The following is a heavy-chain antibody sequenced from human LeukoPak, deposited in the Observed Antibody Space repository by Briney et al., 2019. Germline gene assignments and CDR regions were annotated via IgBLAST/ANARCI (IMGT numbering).Heavy chain of an antibody. CDR3: ARGLDLGRGAY. CDR1: DYTFTNYG. Sequence: ASVKVSCKASDYTFTNYGVSWVRQAPGQGLEWMGWISAYNGKTYYAQKFQGRVTVTTDTSTSTAYMDLRSLRSDDTAVYYCARGLDLGRGAYWGQGTLVTVSS. CDR2: ISAYNGKT. V-gene: IGHV1-18*01. J-gene: IGHJ4*02. D-gene: IGHD7-27*01.